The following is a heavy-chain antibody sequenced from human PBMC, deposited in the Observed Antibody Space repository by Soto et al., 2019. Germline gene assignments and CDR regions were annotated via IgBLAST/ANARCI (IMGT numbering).Heavy chain of an antibody. CDR2: IYHSGST. J-gene: IGHJ6*02. Sequence: PSETLSLTCAVSGGSISSGGYSWSWIRQPPGKGLEWIGYIYHSGSTYYNPSLKSRVTISVDTFKNQFSLKLSSVTAADTAVYYRARDSHYAMDVWGQGTTVTVSS. CDR3: ARDSHYAMDV. V-gene: IGHV4-30-2*05. CDR1: GGSISSGGYS.